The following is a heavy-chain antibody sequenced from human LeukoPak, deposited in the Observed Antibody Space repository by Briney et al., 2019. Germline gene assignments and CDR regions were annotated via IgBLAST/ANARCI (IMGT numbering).Heavy chain of an antibody. J-gene: IGHJ4*02. D-gene: IGHD5-24*01. CDR3: AREEMATIFL. CDR1: GFTFSIYS. CDR2: ISSSSSYI. V-gene: IGHV3-21*01. Sequence: GRSLRLSCAASGFTFSIYSMNWVRQAPGKGLEWVSSISSSSSYIYYADSVKGRFTISRDNAKNSLYLQMNSLRAEDTAVYYCAREEMATIFLWGQGTLVTVSS.